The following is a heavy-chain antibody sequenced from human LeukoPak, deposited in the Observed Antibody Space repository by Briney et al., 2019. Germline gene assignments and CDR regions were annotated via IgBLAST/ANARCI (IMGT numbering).Heavy chain of an antibody. CDR3: ANNFDN. V-gene: IGHV3-33*06. J-gene: IGHJ4*02. CDR1: GFTFSNHG. Sequence: GGSLRLSCAASGFTFSNHGMPWVRQAPGKGLEWVAVIWHDGSNKYYADSVKGRFTISRDNSKNTLYLHMNSLRADDTAVYYCANNFDNWGQGTMVTVSS. CDR2: IWHDGSNK.